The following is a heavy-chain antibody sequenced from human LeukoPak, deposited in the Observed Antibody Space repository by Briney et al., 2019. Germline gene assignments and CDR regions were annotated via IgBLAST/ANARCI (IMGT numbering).Heavy chain of an antibody. CDR1: GYTFTSYG. CDR2: ISAYNGNT. D-gene: IGHD3-10*01. V-gene: IGHV1-18*01. Sequence: ASVKVSCKASGYTFTSYGISWVRQAPGQGLEWMGWISAYNGNTNYAQKLQGRVTMTTDTSTSTAYMELRSLRSDDTAVYYCARGLDGSGSYYNDNNWFDPWGQGTLVTVSS. J-gene: IGHJ5*02. CDR3: ARGLDGSGSYYNDNNWFDP.